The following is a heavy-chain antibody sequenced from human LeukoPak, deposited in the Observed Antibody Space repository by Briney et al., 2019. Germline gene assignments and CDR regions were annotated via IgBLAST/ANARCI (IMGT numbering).Heavy chain of an antibody. V-gene: IGHV1-8*01. J-gene: IGHJ4*02. CDR1: GYTFTTHD. D-gene: IGHD7-27*01. CDR3: VRTPPNWGFDY. Sequence: ASVKVSCKASGYTFTTHDINWVRQATGQGLEWLGWMSPNSGDTGYAQKFQGRVTMTSDSSISTAYMELSSLRSEDAAIYYCVRTPPNWGFDYWGQGTLVTVSS. CDR2: MSPNSGDT.